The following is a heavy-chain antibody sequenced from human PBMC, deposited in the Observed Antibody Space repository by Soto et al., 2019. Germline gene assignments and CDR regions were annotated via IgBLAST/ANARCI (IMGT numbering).Heavy chain of an antibody. V-gene: IGHV3-30-3*01. Sequence: QVQLVESGGGVVQPGRSLRLSCAASGFTFSSYAMSWVRQAPGKGLEWVAVISCDGSNKYYADSVKGRFTISRDNSKNTLYLQMNSLRAEDTAVYYCARACGGDCQGDYWGQGTLVTVSS. CDR3: ARACGGDCQGDY. CDR2: ISCDGSNK. J-gene: IGHJ4*02. CDR1: GFTFSSYA. D-gene: IGHD2-21*02.